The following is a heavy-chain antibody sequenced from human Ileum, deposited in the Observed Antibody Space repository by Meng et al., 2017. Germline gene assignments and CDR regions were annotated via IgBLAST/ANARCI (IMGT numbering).Heavy chain of an antibody. CDR3: RGYSYGS. Sequence: GESLKISCVASGFTFSSYATSWARQAPGKGLEWVSAISESGGTTVYADSVKGRFSISRDNSKNTLFLQMNSLRLEDTAVYYCRGYSYGSWGQGTLVTVSS. CDR1: GFTFSSYA. D-gene: IGHD5-18*01. J-gene: IGHJ5*02. CDR2: ISESGGTT. V-gene: IGHV3-23*01.